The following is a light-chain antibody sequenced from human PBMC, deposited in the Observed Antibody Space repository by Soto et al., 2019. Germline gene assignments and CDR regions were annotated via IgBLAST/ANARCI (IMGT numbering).Light chain of an antibody. Sequence: NALTQFPPLLPLPPAASVSLSRRASRTIRNTLAWHQQKPGQTPRLLVYGASNRATGIPDRFSGSGSGTDFTLTISRLEPDDFAVYYCQQHGTSPITFGQGTRLE. CDR2: GAS. CDR3: QQHGTSPIT. CDR1: RTIRNT. J-gene: IGKJ5*01. V-gene: IGKV3-20*01.